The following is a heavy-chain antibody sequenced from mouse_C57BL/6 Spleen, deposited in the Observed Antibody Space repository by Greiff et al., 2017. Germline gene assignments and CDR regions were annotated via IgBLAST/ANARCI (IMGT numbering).Heavy chain of an antibody. V-gene: IGHV1-55*01. CDR2: IYPGSGST. D-gene: IGHD1-1*01. CDR1: GYTFTSYW. CDR3: ANYYGSSYYAMDY. Sequence: QVQLQQPGAELVKPGASVKMSCKASGYTFTSYWITWEKQRPGQGLEWIGDIYPGSGSTNYNEKFKSKATLTVDTSSSTAYMQLSSLTSEDSAVYYCANYYGSSYYAMDYWGQGTSVTVSS. J-gene: IGHJ4*01.